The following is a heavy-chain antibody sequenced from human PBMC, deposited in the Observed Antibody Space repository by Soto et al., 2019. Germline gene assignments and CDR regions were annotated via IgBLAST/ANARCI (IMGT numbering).Heavy chain of an antibody. CDR3: AKDPDHSNYVPSGGDY. Sequence: QVQLVESGGGVVQPGRSLRLSCAASGFTFSSYGMHWVRQAPGKGLEWVAVISYDGSNKYYADSVKGRFTISRDNSKNTLYLQMNSLRAEDTAVYYCAKDPDHSNYVPSGGDYWGQGTLVTVSS. CDR2: ISYDGSNK. V-gene: IGHV3-30*18. CDR1: GFTFSSYG. D-gene: IGHD4-4*01. J-gene: IGHJ4*02.